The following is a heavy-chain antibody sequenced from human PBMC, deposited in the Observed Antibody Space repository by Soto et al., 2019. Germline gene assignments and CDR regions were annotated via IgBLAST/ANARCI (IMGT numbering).Heavy chain of an antibody. CDR3: AREWPHLDC. V-gene: IGHV3-53*01. J-gene: IGHJ4*02. Sequence: GSLRLSCAASVFTVSSNYMSWVRQAPGKGLEWVSVIYSGGSTFYADSVKGRFTISRDNSKNMVYLQMNRMRAEDTAVYYCAREWPHLDCWGQGTLVTVSS. CDR1: VFTVSSNY. CDR2: IYSGGST.